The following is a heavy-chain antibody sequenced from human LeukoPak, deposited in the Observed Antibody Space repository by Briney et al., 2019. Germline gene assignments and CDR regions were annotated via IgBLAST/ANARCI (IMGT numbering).Heavy chain of an antibody. D-gene: IGHD6-19*01. Sequence: GGSLRLSCAASGFTFNRNAISWVRQAPGKGLEWVSTIGGSGDKTFYADSVKGRFTISRDNSKNMLRLQMSSLTGEDTALYYCVRRGDASSGWGDHDYWGQGALVTVSS. CDR3: VRRGDASSGWGDHDY. V-gene: IGHV3-23*01. J-gene: IGHJ4*02. CDR1: GFTFNRNA. CDR2: IGGSGDKT.